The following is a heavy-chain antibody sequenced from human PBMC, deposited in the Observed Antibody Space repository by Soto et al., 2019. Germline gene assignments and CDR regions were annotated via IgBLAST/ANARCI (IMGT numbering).Heavy chain of an antibody. J-gene: IGHJ4*02. V-gene: IGHV1-69*04. CDR2: IIPILGIA. Sequence: SVKVSCKASGGTFSSYTISWVRQAPGQGLEWMGRIIPILGIANYAQKFQGRVTITADKSTSTAYMELSSLRSEDTAAYYCARDLGPMVRGVIVDWGQGTLVTVSS. D-gene: IGHD3-10*01. CDR3: ARDLGPMVRGVIVD. CDR1: GGTFSSYT.